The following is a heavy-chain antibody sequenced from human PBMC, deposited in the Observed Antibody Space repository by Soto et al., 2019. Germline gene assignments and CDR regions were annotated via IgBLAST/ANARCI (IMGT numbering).Heavy chain of an antibody. CDR2: TFFRSKWYN. D-gene: IGHD2-15*01. J-gene: IGHJ4*02. CDR3: AKAGLYCSGGTCFSLDY. CDR1: GDSVSSNNVA. V-gene: IGHV6-1*01. Sequence: SQTLSLTCGISGDSVSSNNVAWNWIRQSPSRGLEWLGRTFFRSKWYNEYAASVKSRIAINPDTSQNQFSLQLNSVTPDDTAVHYCAKAGLYCSGGTCFSLDYWGQGILVTVPQ.